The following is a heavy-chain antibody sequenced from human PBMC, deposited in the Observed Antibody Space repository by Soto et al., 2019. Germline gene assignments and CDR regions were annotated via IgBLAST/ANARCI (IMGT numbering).Heavy chain of an antibody. J-gene: IGHJ4*02. CDR1: GYTFTSYG. CDR2: ISAYNGNT. CDR3: ARDLSELRFLEWLLEFDY. V-gene: IGHV1-18*01. Sequence: GASVKVSCKASGYTFTSYGISWVRQAPGQGLEWMGWISAYNGNTNYAQKFQGRVTMTTDTSTNTAYMELRSLRSDDTAVYYCARDLSELRFLEWLLEFDYWGQGTLVTVSS. D-gene: IGHD3-3*01.